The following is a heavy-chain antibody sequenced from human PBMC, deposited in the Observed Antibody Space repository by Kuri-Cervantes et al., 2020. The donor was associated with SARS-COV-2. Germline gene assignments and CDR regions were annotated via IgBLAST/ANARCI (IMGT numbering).Heavy chain of an antibody. J-gene: IGHJ5*02. Sequence: SETLSLTCTVSGGSISSHYWSWIRQPPGKGLEWIGYIYYSGSTNYNPSLKSRVTISVDTSKNQFSLKLSSATAADTAVYYCARSIGGPNWFDPWGQGTLVTVSS. CDR1: GGSISSHY. D-gene: IGHD3-10*01. CDR3: ARSIGGPNWFDP. V-gene: IGHV4-59*11. CDR2: IYYSGST.